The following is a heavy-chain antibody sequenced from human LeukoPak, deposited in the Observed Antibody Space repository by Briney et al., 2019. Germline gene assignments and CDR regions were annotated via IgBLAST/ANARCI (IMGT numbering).Heavy chain of an antibody. V-gene: IGHV4-38-2*02. J-gene: IGHJ5*02. CDR1: GYSISSGYY. CDR3: AREVVIAKVIWFDP. D-gene: IGHD2-21*01. Sequence: ETLSLTCTVSGYSISSGYYWGWIRQPPGKGLEWIGSIYHSGSTYYNPSLKSRVTISVDTSKNQFSLKLSSVTAADTAVYYCAREVVIAKVIWFDPWGQEPWSPAPQ. CDR2: IYHSGST.